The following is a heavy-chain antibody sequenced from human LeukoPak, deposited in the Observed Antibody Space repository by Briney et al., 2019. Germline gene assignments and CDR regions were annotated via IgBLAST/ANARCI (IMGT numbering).Heavy chain of an antibody. Sequence: GGSLRLSCAASGFTFSSYAMSWVRQAPGKGLEWVSAISGSGGSTYYADSVKGRFTISRDNSKNTLYLQMDSLRAEDTAVYYCAKRGFGFYYGMDVWGQGTTVTVSS. V-gene: IGHV3-23*01. CDR1: GFTFSSYA. CDR3: AKRGFGFYYGMDV. J-gene: IGHJ6*02. D-gene: IGHD3-16*01. CDR2: ISGSGGST.